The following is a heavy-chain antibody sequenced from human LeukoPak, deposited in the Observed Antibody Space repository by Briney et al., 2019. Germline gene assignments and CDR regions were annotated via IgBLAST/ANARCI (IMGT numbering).Heavy chain of an antibody. J-gene: IGHJ3*02. D-gene: IGHD4-17*01. V-gene: IGHV4-59*12. CDR3: ARAGYGDYADAFDI. Sequence: SETLSLTCTVSGGSISRDYWSWIRQPPGKGLEWIGYIYYTGSTNYNPSLKSRVTISVDTSKNQFSLKLSSVTAADTAVYYCARAGYGDYADAFDIWGQGTMVTVSS. CDR2: IYYTGST. CDR1: GGSISRDY.